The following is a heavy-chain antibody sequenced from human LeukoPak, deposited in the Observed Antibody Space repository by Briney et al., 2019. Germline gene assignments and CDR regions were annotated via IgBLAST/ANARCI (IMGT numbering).Heavy chain of an antibody. J-gene: IGHJ4*02. CDR3: ARGGYYYDSSGYHNYFDY. V-gene: IGHV3-21*01. CDR1: GFTFSSYS. Sequence: GGSLRLSCAASGFTFSSYSMNWVRQAPGKGLEWVSSISSSSSYIYYADSVKGRFTISRDNAKNSLHLQMNSLRAEDTAVYYCARGGYYYDSSGYHNYFDYWGQGTLVTVSS. D-gene: IGHD3-22*01. CDR2: ISSSSSYI.